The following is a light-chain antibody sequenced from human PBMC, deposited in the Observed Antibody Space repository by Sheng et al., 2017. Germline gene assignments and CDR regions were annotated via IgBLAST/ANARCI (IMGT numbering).Light chain of an antibody. CDR3: SSYAGSNNLV. V-gene: IGLV2-8*01. Sequence: QSALTQPPSASGSPGQSVTISCTGTSSDVATYNYVSWYQQYPGKAPKVMIYEVSQRPSGVPDRFSGSKSGNTASLTVSGLQAEDEADYYCSSYAGSNNLVFGGGTKLTVL. CDR1: SSDVATYNY. CDR2: EVS. J-gene: IGLJ2*01.